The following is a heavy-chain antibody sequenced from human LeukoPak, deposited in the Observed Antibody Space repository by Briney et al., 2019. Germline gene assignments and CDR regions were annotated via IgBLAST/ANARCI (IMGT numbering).Heavy chain of an antibody. CDR2: INPNSGGT. J-gene: IGHJ5*02. D-gene: IGHD2-15*01. Sequence: ASVKVSCKAPGYTFTGYYMHWVRQAPGQGLEWMGWINPNSGGTNYAQKFQGRVTMTRDTSISTAYMELSRLRSDDTAVYYCARESGYCSGGSCGGWFDPWGQGTLVTVSS. CDR3: ARESGYCSGGSCGGWFDP. V-gene: IGHV1-2*02. CDR1: GYTFTGYY.